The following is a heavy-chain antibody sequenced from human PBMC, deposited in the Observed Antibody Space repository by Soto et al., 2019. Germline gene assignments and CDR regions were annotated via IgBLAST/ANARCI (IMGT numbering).Heavy chain of an antibody. CDR3: ARQGKYNYGLNDY. J-gene: IGHJ4*02. V-gene: IGHV5-51*01. CDR2: IYPDDSDT. Sequence: PGESLKISCKGSGYSFTSYWIGWVRQMPGKGLEWMGIIYPDDSDTRYSPSFQGQVIMSADKSISTAYLQWSSLKASDSAMYYCARQGKYNYGLNDYWGQGTLVTVSS. D-gene: IGHD5-18*01. CDR1: GYSFTSYW.